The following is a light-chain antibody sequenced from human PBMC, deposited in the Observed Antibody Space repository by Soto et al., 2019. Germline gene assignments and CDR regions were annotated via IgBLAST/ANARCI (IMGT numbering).Light chain of an antibody. J-gene: IGKJ1*01. V-gene: IGKV3-15*01. Sequence: EIVMRQSPAALSLSPVEAASVSCMASQSVSSNLAWYQQKPGQAPRLIIYGASTRATGIPARFSGSGSGTEFTLTIRSLQSEDFAVYYCQQYNNCPPWTFGQGTKVDIK. CDR2: GAS. CDR3: QQYNNCPPWT. CDR1: QSVSSN.